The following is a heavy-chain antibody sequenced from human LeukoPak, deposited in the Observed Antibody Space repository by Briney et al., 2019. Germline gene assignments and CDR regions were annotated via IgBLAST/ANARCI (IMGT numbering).Heavy chain of an antibody. CDR3: ARDWTSEVXXXDY. J-gene: IGHJ4*02. D-gene: IGHD3/OR15-3a*01. Sequence: GRSLRLSCAASGFTFSSYGMHWVRQAPGKGLEWVAVISYDGSNKYYADSVKGRFTISRDNSKNTLYLQMNSLRAEDTAVYYCARDWTSEVXXXDYWGQGTLVTVSS. CDR2: ISYDGSNK. CDR1: GFTFSSYG. V-gene: IGHV3-30*03.